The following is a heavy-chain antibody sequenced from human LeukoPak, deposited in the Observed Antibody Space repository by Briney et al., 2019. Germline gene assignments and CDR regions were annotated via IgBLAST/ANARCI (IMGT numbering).Heavy chain of an antibody. V-gene: IGHV1-46*01. Sequence: ASVKVSCKASGYTFTSYYMHWVRQAPGQGLEWMGIINPSGGSTSYAQKLQGRVTMTTDTSTSTAYMELRSLRSDDTAVYYCAGSYSSSSGEFDYWGQGTLVTVSS. D-gene: IGHD6-6*01. CDR1: GYTFTSYY. CDR2: INPSGGST. CDR3: AGSYSSSSGEFDY. J-gene: IGHJ4*02.